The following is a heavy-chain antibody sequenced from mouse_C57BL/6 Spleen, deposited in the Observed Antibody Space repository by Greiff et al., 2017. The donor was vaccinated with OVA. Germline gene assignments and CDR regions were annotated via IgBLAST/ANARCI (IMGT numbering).Heavy chain of an antibody. CDR3: AREVYGNWYFDV. V-gene: IGHV1-19*01. D-gene: IGHD2-1*01. CDR2: INPYNGGT. CDR1: GYTFTDYY. J-gene: IGHJ1*03. Sequence: EVQLQQSGPVLVKPGASVKMSCKASGYTFTDYYMNWVKQSHGKSLEWIGVINPYNGGTSYNQKFKGKATLTVDKSSSTAYMELNSLTSEDSAVYYCAREVYGNWYFDVWGTGTTVTVSS.